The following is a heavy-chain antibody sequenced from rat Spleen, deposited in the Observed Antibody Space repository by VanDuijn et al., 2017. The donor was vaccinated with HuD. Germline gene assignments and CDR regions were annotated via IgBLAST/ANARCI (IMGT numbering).Heavy chain of an antibody. Sequence: EMQLVESGGGLVQPGRSLKLSCAVSGFTFSDYYMAWVRQAPTKGLEWVATISYDGGRTYYRNSVKGRFTISRDNARSVLDLEMDSLRSEDTATYYCASRTGNWFAYWGQGTLVTVSS. J-gene: IGHJ3*01. CDR2: ISYDGGRT. CDR3: ASRTGNWFAY. D-gene: IGHD5-1*01. CDR1: GFTFSDYY. V-gene: IGHV5-20*01.